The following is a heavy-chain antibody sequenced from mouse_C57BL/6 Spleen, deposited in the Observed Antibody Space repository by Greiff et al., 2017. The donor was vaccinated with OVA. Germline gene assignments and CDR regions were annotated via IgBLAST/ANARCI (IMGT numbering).Heavy chain of an antibody. D-gene: IGHD4-1*01. V-gene: IGHV1-22*01. CDR1: GYTFTDYN. CDR2: INPNNGGT. Sequence: VQLQQSGPELVKPGASVKMSCKASGYTFTDYNMHWVKQSHGKSLEWIGYINPNNGGTSYNQTFKGKATLTVNKSSSTAYMELRSLTSEDSAVYYCARGRNWDVGGYFDVWGTGTTVTVSS. CDR3: ARGRNWDVGGYFDV. J-gene: IGHJ1*03.